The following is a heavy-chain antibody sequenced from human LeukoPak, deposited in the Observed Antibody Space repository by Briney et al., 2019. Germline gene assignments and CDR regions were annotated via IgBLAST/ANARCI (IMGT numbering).Heavy chain of an antibody. CDR1: GFIFSSYS. CDR2: ISGSGGST. V-gene: IGHV3-23*01. D-gene: IGHD3-16*01. Sequence: GGSLRLSCAASGFIFSSYSMNWVRQAPGKGLEWVSAISGSGGSTYYADSVKGRFTISRDNSKNTLYLQMNSLRAEDTAVYYCAKGGEYFDYWGQGTLVTVSS. J-gene: IGHJ4*02. CDR3: AKGGEYFDY.